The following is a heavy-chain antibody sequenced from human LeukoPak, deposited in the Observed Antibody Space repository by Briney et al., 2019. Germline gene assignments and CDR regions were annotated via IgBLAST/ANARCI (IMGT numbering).Heavy chain of an antibody. CDR2: MNPNSGNT. CDR3: ARSYDILTGYCIDY. V-gene: IGHV1-8*02. CDR1: GYTFTSYG. J-gene: IGHJ4*02. Sequence: ASVKVSCKASGYTFTSYGISWVRQAPGQGLEWMGWMNPNSGNTGYAQKFQGRVTMTRNTSISTAYMELSSLRSEDTAVYYCARSYDILTGYCIDYWGQGTLVTVSS. D-gene: IGHD3-9*01.